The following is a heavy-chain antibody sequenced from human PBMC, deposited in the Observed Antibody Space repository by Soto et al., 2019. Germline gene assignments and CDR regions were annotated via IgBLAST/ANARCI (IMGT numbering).Heavy chain of an antibody. CDR1: GYTFTSYG. V-gene: IGHV1-18*04. D-gene: IGHD6-25*01. CDR2: ISAYNGNT. CDR3: ARERNAAGARWYYYYYGMEV. Sequence: ASVKVSCKASGYTFTSYGISWVRQAPGQGLEWMGWISAYNGNTNYAQKLQGRVTMTTDTSTSTAYMELRSLRSDDTAVYYCARERNAAGARWYYYYYGMEVWGQGRTVRVSS. J-gene: IGHJ6*01.